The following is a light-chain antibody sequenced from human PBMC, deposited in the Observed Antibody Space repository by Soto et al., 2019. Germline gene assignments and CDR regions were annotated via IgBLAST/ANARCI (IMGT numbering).Light chain of an antibody. Sequence: IVLTQSPGTLSLSPGERATLYCRASQSVSSNHLAWYQQKPGQAPRLLIYGGSSRATGIPVRFSGSGSGTEFTLTISSLQSEDFAVYYCQQYNNWPPDGTFGQGTKVDIK. CDR1: QSVSSN. V-gene: IGKV3D-15*01. CDR3: QQYNNWPPDGT. J-gene: IGKJ1*01. CDR2: GGS.